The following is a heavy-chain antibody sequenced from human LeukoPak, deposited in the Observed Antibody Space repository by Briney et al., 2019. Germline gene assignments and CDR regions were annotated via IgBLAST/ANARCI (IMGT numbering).Heavy chain of an antibody. CDR1: GGSFSGYY. Sequence: SETLSLTCAVYGGSFSGYYWSWIRQPPGKGLEWIGEINHSGSTNYNPSLKSRVTISVDTSKNQFSLKLSSVTAADMAVYYCALSPRIAAAAPAGDYWGQGTLVTVSS. CDR2: INHSGST. J-gene: IGHJ4*02. D-gene: IGHD6-13*01. CDR3: ALSPRIAAAAPAGDY. V-gene: IGHV4-34*01.